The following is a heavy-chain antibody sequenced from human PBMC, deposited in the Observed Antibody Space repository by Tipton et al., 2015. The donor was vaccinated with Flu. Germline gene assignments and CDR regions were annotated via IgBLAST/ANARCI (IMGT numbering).Heavy chain of an antibody. CDR2: INHSGST. V-gene: IGHV4-34*01. Sequence: TLSLTCAVYGGSFSGYYWSWIRQPPGKGLEWIGEINHSGSTNYNPSLKSRVTISVDTSKNQFSLKLSSVTAADTAVYYCARGYYYGSGRAYGMDVWGPGTTVTVSS. CDR3: ARGYYYGSGRAYGMDV. CDR1: GGSFSGYY. J-gene: IGHJ6*02. D-gene: IGHD3-10*01.